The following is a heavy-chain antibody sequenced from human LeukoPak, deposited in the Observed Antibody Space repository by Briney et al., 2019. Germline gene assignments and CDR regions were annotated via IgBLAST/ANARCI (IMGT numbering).Heavy chain of an antibody. CDR1: GFTFSSYW. J-gene: IGHJ4*02. CDR3: AGGYSYGPGGY. CDR2: INSDGSST. D-gene: IGHD5-18*01. Sequence: PGGSLRLSCAASGFTFSSYWMHWVRHAPGKGLVWVSRINSDGSSTSYADSVKGRFTISRDNAKNTLYLQMNSLRAEDTAVYYCAGGYSYGPGGYWGQGTLVTVSS. V-gene: IGHV3-74*01.